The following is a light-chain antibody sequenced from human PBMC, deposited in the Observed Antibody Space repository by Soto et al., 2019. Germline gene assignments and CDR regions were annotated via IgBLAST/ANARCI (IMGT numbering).Light chain of an antibody. V-gene: IGKV3-15*01. CDR1: QSVSSN. J-gene: IGKJ1*01. CDR3: QQYNNWPPWT. Sequence: EIEMTQSPATLSVSPGERATLSCRASQSVSSNLAWYQQKPGQAPGLLIYGASTRATGIPARFSGSGSGTEFTLTICSLQSEDFAVYYCQQYNNWPPWTFGQGTKVEIK. CDR2: GAS.